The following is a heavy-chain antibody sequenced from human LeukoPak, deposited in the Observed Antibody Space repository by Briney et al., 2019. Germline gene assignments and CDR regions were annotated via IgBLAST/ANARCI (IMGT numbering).Heavy chain of an antibody. V-gene: IGHV3-21*01. D-gene: IGHD3-9*01. J-gene: IGHJ6*02. CDR2: ISSSSSYI. Sequence: GGSLRLSCAASGFTFSSYSMNWVRQAPGNGLEWVSSISSSSSYIYYADSVKGRFTISRDNAKNSLYLQMNSLRAEDTAVYYCARDQGRQYYDILTGYYRYYYGMDVWGQGTTVTVSS. CDR1: GFTFSSYS. CDR3: ARDQGRQYYDILTGYYRYYYGMDV.